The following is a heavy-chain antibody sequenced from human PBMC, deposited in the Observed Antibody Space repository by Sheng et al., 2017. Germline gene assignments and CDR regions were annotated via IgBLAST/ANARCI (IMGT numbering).Heavy chain of an antibody. J-gene: IGHJ4*02. CDR3: TRDPPVLRLDY. D-gene: IGHD3-16*01. Sequence: EVQLVESGGGLVQPGGSLRLSCVGSGFTFTDYEMNWVRQVPGKGLEWLSYITSSGDTTYYADSVRGRFTTSRDNAKNSVYLQMNSLRTEDTAIYYCTRDPPVLRLDYWGQGTLLTVSS. CDR1: GFTFTDYE. V-gene: IGHV3-48*03. CDR2: ITSSGDTT.